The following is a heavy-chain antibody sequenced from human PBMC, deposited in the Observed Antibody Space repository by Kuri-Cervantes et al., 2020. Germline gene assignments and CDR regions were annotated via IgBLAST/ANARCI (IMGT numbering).Heavy chain of an antibody. V-gene: IGHV3-7*01. CDR2: INQGGSEK. CDR1: GFTFSNYW. Sequence: GESLKIPCAASGFTFSNYWMSWVRQAPGKGLEWVANINQGGSEKYYVDSVKGRFTISRDNAKNSLYLQMHSLTAEDTAVYYCANSWGSGSYTGSWGQGTLVTVSS. CDR3: ANSWGSGSYTGS. D-gene: IGHD3-10*01. J-gene: IGHJ5*02.